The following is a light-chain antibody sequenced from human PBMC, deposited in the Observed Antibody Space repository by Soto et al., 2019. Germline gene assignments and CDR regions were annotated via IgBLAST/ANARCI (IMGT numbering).Light chain of an antibody. CDR3: SSYTSRSTYL. V-gene: IGLV2-14*01. Sequence: QSMLTQPASGSGSPGQSITISCTGSSSDVGSYNYVSWYQQYPGKAPKLMIYDVTNRPSGVSNRFSGSKSGNTASLTIFGLQPEDEADYYCSSYTSRSTYLFGTGTKVTVL. CDR2: DVT. J-gene: IGLJ1*01. CDR1: SSDVGSYNY.